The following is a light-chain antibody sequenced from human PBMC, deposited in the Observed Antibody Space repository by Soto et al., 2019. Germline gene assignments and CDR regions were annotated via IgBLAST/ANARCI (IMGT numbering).Light chain of an antibody. CDR2: EVS. V-gene: IGLV2-8*01. J-gene: IGLJ3*02. CDR1: SSDVGGSNF. Sequence: QSALTQPPSASGSPGQSVTISCTGTSSDVGGSNFVSWYQQYPGKAPKLMIYEVSKRPSGVSDRLSGAKSGNTASLTVSGLQAEHEADYYCSSYAGSNAGTNTVVFGGGTKLTVL. CDR3: SSYAGSNAGTNTVV.